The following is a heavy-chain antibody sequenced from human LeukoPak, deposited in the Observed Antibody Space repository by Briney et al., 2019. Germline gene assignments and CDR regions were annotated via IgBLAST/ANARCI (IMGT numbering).Heavy chain of an antibody. CDR3: ARRITIFGVFILRPYYMDV. D-gene: IGHD3-3*01. J-gene: IGHJ6*03. CDR2: INHSGST. V-gene: IGHV4-34*01. CDR1: GGSFSGYY. Sequence: SETLSLTCAVYGGSFSGYYWSWIRQPPGKGLEWIGEINHSGSTNYNPSPKSRVTISVDTSKNQFSLKLSSVTAPDTAVYYCARRITIFGVFILRPYYMDVWGKGTTVTVPS.